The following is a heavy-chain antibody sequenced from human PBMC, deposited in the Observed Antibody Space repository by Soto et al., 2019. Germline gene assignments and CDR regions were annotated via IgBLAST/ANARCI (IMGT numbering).Heavy chain of an antibody. Sequence: QVQLVQSGAEVKKPGASVKVSCKASGYTFTSYAMHWVRQAPGQRLEWMGWINAGNGNTKYSQKFQGRVTITRDTSASKAYMELSSLRSEDTAVYYCARDTHSGWVSYGMDVWGQVTPVTVSS. J-gene: IGHJ6*02. CDR1: GYTFTSYA. CDR3: ARDTHSGWVSYGMDV. CDR2: INAGNGNT. V-gene: IGHV1-3*01. D-gene: IGHD6-19*01.